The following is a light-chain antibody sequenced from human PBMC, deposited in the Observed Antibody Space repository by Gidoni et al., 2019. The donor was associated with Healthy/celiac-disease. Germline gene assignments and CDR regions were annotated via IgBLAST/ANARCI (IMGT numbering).Light chain of an antibody. CDR2: ASS. V-gene: IGKV1-8*01. J-gene: IGKJ4*01. Sequence: AIRITQSPSSFSASTGDRVTITCRASQGISSYLAWYQQKPGKAPKLLIYASSTLQSGVPSRFSGSGSGTDFTLTISCLKSEDFATYYWQQYYSYPSFGGGTKVEIK. CDR3: QQYYSYPS. CDR1: QGISSY.